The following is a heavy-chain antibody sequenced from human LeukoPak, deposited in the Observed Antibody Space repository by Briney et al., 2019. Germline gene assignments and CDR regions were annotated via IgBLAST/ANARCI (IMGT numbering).Heavy chain of an antibody. V-gene: IGHV3-23*01. CDR3: AKDFRATPAAMLRDY. J-gene: IGHJ4*02. Sequence: GGSLRLSCAVSGLTFSNVWMSWVRQAPGKGLEWVSAISGSGGSTYYADSVKGRFTISRDNSKNTLYLQMNSLRAEDTAVYYCAKDFRATPAAMLRDYWGQGTLVTVSS. D-gene: IGHD2-2*01. CDR2: ISGSGGST. CDR1: GLTFSNVW.